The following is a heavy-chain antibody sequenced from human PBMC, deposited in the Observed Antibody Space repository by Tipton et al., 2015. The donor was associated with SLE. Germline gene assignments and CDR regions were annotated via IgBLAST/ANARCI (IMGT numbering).Heavy chain of an antibody. CDR1: GFNVSNNY. J-gene: IGHJ4*02. V-gene: IGHV3-53*05. CDR2: IYSGGLT. CDR3: SLGIAVADF. D-gene: IGHD6-13*01. Sequence: SLGLSCAASGFNVSNNYMTWVRQAPGKGLEWVSIIYSGGLTYYANSVKGRFTISRDNSKNTVYLQMNRLRAEDTAVYYCSLGIAVADFWGQGTLVAVSS.